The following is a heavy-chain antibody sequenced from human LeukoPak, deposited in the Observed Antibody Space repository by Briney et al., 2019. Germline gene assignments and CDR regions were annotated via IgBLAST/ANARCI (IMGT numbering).Heavy chain of an antibody. D-gene: IGHD6-13*01. V-gene: IGHV4-59*10. J-gene: IGHJ2*01. CDR1: GGSISSYY. CDR3: PRVGYGCDEPWYFDL. CDR2: IYTSGST. Sequence: PSETLSLTCTVYGGSISSYYWSWIRQPAGKGLEWIGRIYTSGSTNYNPSLKSRATMSVNTSKNQFSLKLSSVAAADTAVYYCPRVGYGCDEPWYFDLCGRGTLVTVSS.